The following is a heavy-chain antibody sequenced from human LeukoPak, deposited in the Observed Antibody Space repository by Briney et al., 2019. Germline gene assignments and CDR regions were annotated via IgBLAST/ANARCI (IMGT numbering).Heavy chain of an antibody. J-gene: IGHJ6*02. CDR2: ISGSGGST. Sequence: PGGSLRLSCAASGFTFSSYAMSWVRQAPGKGLEWVSAISGSGGSTYYAGSVKGRFTISRDNSKNTLYLQMNSLRAEDTAVYYCAKDSGYCSSTSCYTDPFYYYGMDVWGQGTTVTVSS. CDR1: GFTFSSYA. CDR3: AKDSGYCSSTSCYTDPFYYYGMDV. D-gene: IGHD2-2*02. V-gene: IGHV3-23*01.